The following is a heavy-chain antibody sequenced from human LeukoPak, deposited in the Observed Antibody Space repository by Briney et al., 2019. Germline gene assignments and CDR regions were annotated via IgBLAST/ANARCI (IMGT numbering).Heavy chain of an antibody. CDR3: AKSHYDYYDSSGYDY. CDR1: GFTFSSYA. Sequence: GGSLRLSCAASGFTFSSYAMSWVRQAPGKGLEWVSAISGIGGSTYYADSVKGRFTISRDNSKNTLYLQMNSLRAEDTAVYYCAKSHYDYYDSSGYDYWGQGTLVTVSS. J-gene: IGHJ4*02. D-gene: IGHD3-22*01. CDR2: ISGIGGST. V-gene: IGHV3-23*01.